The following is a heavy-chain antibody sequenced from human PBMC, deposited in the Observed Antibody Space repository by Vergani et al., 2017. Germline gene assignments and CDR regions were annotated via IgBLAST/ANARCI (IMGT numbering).Heavy chain of an antibody. V-gene: IGHV3-11*06. CDR2: ISSSSSYT. CDR3: ARMISSSWYYFDY. CDR1: GFTFSDYY. J-gene: IGHJ4*02. Sequence: QVQLVESGGGLVKPGGSLRLSCAASGFTFSDYYMSWIRQAPGKGLEWVSYISSSSSYTNYADSVKGRFTISRDNAKNSLYRQMNSLRAEDTAVYYCARMISSSWYYFDYWGQGTLVTVSS. D-gene: IGHD6-13*01.